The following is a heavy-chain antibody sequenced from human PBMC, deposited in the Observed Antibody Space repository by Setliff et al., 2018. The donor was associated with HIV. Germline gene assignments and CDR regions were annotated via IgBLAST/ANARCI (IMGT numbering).Heavy chain of an antibody. V-gene: IGHV1-2*02. CDR3: ARGINWFAPFDY. J-gene: IGHJ4*01. CDR2: INPSSAGT. CDR1: GYTFTGYY. D-gene: IGHD1-1*01. Sequence: ASVKVSCKASGYTFTGYYIHWVRQAPGQGLEWMGWINPSSAGTKYAQKFQDRVTMIRDTSITTAYMALSRLTSDDTAVYFCARGINWFAPFDYWGQGTLVTVSS.